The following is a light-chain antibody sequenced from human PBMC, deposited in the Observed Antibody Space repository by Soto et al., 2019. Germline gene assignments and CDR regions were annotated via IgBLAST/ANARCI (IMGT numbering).Light chain of an antibody. CDR3: QQYYSFPPT. V-gene: IGKV1D-8*01. CDR1: QSISSY. J-gene: IGKJ3*01. Sequence: VIWMTQSPSFLSASTEDRVTISCRMTQSISSYLAWYQQKPWKAPELLIYAASTLQSGVPSRFSGSGSGTDFTLTISCLQSEDFATYYCQQYYSFPPTFGPGTKVDIK. CDR2: AAS.